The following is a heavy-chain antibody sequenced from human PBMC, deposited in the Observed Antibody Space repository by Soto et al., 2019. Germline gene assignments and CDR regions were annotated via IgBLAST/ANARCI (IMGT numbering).Heavy chain of an antibody. J-gene: IGHJ4*02. V-gene: IGHV4-59*01. CDR3: AKPLSGGFDS. CDR2: IHNGRST. Sequence: QVQLQESGPGLVKPSETLSLTCTVSGDSLTRNYWSWIRQPPGKGLEWLAYIHNGRSTNYNPSLLSRVSISLDTSKSQFSLNLNSVTAADTAVYYCAKPLSGGFDSWGQGTLVTVSS. CDR1: GDSLTRNY.